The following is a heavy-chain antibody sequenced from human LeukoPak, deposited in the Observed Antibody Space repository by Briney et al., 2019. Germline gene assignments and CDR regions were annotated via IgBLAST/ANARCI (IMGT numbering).Heavy chain of an antibody. D-gene: IGHD3-3*01. V-gene: IGHV3-23*01. CDR1: GVTFSSYV. Sequence: GGSLRLSCEASGVTFSSYVMSWVRQAPGKGPEWVSGISGSGGGTYYADSVKGRFAISRDNSKNTLYLQMNSLRAEDTAVYYCARDLAVWSGSWGQGTLVTVSS. J-gene: IGHJ5*02. CDR2: ISGSGGGT. CDR3: ARDLAVWSGS.